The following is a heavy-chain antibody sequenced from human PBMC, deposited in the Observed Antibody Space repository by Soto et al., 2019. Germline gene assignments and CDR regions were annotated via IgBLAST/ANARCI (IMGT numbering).Heavy chain of an antibody. CDR3: ARPSGYCSSTSCPLGY. D-gene: IGHD2-2*01. CDR2: IIPILGIA. J-gene: IGHJ4*02. CDR1: GGTFSSYT. Sequence: QVQLVQSGAEVKKPGPSVKVSCKASGGTFSSYTISWVRQAPGQGLEWMGRIIPILGIANYAQKFQGRVTITADKSTSTAYMELSSLRSEDTAVYYSARPSGYCSSTSCPLGYWGQGTLVTVSS. V-gene: IGHV1-69*02.